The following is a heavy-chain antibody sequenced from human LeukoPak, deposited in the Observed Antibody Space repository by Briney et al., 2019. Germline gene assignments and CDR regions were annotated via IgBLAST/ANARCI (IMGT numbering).Heavy chain of an antibody. CDR2: IHTSGDT. CDR3: IVFGDSNH. Sequence: GGSLRLSCAASGFTFSSYSMNWVRQAPGKGLEWVSAIHTSGDTCYADSVKGRFTISRDTSKNTLYLQINSLGVEDTAVYYCIVFGDSNHWGQGTLVTVSS. V-gene: IGHV3-53*01. J-gene: IGHJ5*02. D-gene: IGHD4-17*01. CDR1: GFTFSSYS.